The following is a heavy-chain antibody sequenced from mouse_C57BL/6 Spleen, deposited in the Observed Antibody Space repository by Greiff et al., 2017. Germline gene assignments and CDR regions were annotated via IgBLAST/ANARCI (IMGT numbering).Heavy chain of an antibody. CDR2: INPYNGET. J-gene: IGHJ2*01. CDR1: GYSFTGYF. V-gene: IGHV1-20*01. Sequence: VQLQQSGPELVKPGDSVKISCKASGYSFTGYFMNWVMQSHGKSLEWIGRINPYNGETFYNQKFKGKATLTVDKSSRTAHMELRSLTSEDSAVYYCARGEAYYFDYWGQGTTLTVSS. CDR3: ARGEAYYFDY.